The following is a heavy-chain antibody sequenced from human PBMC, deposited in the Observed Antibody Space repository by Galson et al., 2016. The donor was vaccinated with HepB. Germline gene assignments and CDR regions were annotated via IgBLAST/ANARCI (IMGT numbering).Heavy chain of an antibody. CDR3: AREEIT. Sequence: TLSLTCTVSGGSIFNEDDHWTWIRQRPGAGLESIGYIYHSGSTSYNPSLKSRVTISLDTSKNQFSLKLSSVTVADTAVYYCAREEITWGQGALVTVSS. D-gene: IGHD1-14*01. CDR1: GGSIFNEDDH. J-gene: IGHJ4*02. CDR2: IYHSGST. V-gene: IGHV4-31*03.